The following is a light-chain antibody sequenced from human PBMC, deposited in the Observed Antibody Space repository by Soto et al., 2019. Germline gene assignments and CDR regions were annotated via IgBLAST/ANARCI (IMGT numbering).Light chain of an antibody. CDR1: SSDVGGYNH. CDR3: SSYTSSSTLLYV. J-gene: IGLJ1*01. V-gene: IGLV2-14*01. Sequence: QSALTQPASVSGSPGQSITISCTETSSDVGGYNHVSWYQQYPGKAPKLIIYELSNRPSGISNRFSGSKSGNTASLTISGLQTEDEADYYCSSYTSSSTLLYVFGTGTKLTVL. CDR2: ELS.